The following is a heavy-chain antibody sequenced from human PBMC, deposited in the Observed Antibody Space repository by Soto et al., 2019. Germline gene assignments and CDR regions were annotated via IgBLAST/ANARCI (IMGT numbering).Heavy chain of an antibody. V-gene: IGHV3-33*01. CDR1: GFTFSSYG. CDR3: ARIAAAGVNDAFDI. D-gene: IGHD6-13*01. Sequence: SLRLSCAASGFTFSSYGMHWVRQAPGKGLEWVAVIWYDGSNKYYADSVKGRFTISRDNSKNTLYLQMNSLRAEDTAVYYCARIAAAGVNDAFDIWGQGTMVTVSS. J-gene: IGHJ3*02. CDR2: IWYDGSNK.